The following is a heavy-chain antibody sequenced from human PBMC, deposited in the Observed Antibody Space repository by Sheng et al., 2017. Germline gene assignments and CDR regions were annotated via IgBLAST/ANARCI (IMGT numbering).Heavy chain of an antibody. J-gene: IGHJ3*02. D-gene: IGHD3-10*01. CDR1: GGSFSGYY. CDR2: INHSGGT. Sequence: QVQLQQWGAGLLKPSETLSLTCAVYGGSFSGYYWSWIRQTPGKGLEWIGEINHSGGTNYNPSLKSRLTTSVDTSKNQFSLRLRSVTAADTAVYYCARAEFGRRGGGALDIWGQGTMVTVSS. V-gene: IGHV4-34*02. CDR3: ARAEFGRRGGGALDI.